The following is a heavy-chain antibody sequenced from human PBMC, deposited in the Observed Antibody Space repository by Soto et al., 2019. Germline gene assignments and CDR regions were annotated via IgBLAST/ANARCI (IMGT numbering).Heavy chain of an antibody. V-gene: IGHV3-15*01. CDR3: TTDPPHYDFWSVLDY. Sequence: GGSLRLSCAASGFTFSNAWMSWVRQAPGKGLEWVGRIKSKTDGGTTDYAAPVKGRFTISRDDSKNTLYLQMNSLKTEDTAVYYCTTDPPHYDFWSVLDYWGQGTLVTVSS. CDR2: IKSKTDGGTT. CDR1: GFTFSNAW. J-gene: IGHJ4*02. D-gene: IGHD3-3*01.